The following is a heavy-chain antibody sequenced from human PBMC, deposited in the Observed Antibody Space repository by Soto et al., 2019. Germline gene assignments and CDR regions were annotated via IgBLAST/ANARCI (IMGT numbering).Heavy chain of an antibody. CDR1: GGTFSSYS. Sequence: QVQLVQSGAEVKKPGSSVKVSCKASGGTFSSYSISWVRQAPGQGLEWIGVIIPVYGAANSAQQFQGRVTITADKSTTTAYMELSSLTSEDTAVYYCARDWVGGSWYFDLWGRGTLVTVSS. D-gene: IGHD3-16*01. CDR2: IIPVYGAA. J-gene: IGHJ2*01. CDR3: ARDWVGGSWYFDL. V-gene: IGHV1-69*06.